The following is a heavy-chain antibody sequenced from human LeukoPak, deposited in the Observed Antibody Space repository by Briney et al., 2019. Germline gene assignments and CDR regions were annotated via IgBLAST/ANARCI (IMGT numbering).Heavy chain of an antibody. V-gene: IGHV3-23*01. D-gene: IGHD2-8*02. CDR3: VKRPYCTGPRCYLIEY. Sequence: GGSLRLSCAAYGFTLSTCIMSWVRQAPGKGMEWVSTISGSGGSTYYADSVKGRFTISRDNSKNTVFLQMNSLRAEDTAVYYCVKRPYCTGPRCYLIEYWGQGTLVTVSS. J-gene: IGHJ4*02. CDR1: GFTLSTCI. CDR2: ISGSGGST.